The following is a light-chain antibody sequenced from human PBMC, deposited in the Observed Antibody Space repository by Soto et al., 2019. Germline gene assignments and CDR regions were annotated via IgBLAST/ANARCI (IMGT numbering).Light chain of an antibody. CDR3: AAWDARLSAWV. CDR1: SSNIGSDY. Sequence: QSVLTQPPSASGTPGQRVTISCSGSSSNIGSDYVYWYQQLPGTAPKLLIYTNDQRPSGVPDRFSGSKSGTSASLAISGLRSEDEADYWCAAWDARLSAWVFGGGTKLTGL. CDR2: TND. J-gene: IGLJ3*02. V-gene: IGLV1-47*02.